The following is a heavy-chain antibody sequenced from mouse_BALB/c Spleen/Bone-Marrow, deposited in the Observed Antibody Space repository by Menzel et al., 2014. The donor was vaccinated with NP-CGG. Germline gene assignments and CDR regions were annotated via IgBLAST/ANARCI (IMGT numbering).Heavy chain of an antibody. CDR1: GFSLTGYG. V-gene: IGHV2-6-7*01. J-gene: IGHJ4*01. CDR2: ILGDGTS. Sequence: VQLVESGPGLVSPSQRLSIPCTVSGFSLTGYGVNWVRQPPGKGLEWLGMILGDGTSAYNSALKSRLSIRKDNSKGRVFLKMNSLQSDGTARYYGARDLGGCAMDYWGQGTSVTVSS. D-gene: IGHD4-1*01. CDR3: ARDLGGCAMDY.